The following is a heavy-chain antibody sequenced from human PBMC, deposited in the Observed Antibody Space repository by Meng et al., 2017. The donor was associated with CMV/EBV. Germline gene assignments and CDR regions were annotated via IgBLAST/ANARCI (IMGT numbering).Heavy chain of an antibody. CDR1: GFTFSNAW. J-gene: IGHJ5*02. V-gene: IGHV3-15*01. CDR2: IKSKTDGGTT. Sequence: GGSLRLSCAASGFTFSNAWMSWVRQAPGKGLEWVGRIKSKTDGGTTDYAAPVKGRFTISRDDSKNTLYLQMNSLKTEDTAVYYCTTDFILMVYDAVDWAWGQGTLVTV. D-gene: IGHD2-8*01. CDR3: TTDFILMVYDAVDWA.